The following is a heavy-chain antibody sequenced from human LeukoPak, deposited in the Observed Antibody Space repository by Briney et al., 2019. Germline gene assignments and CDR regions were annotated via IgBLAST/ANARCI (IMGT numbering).Heavy chain of an antibody. CDR1: GGSLSSGSYC. J-gene: IGHJ6*03. Sequence: SETLSLTCTVSGGSLSSGSYCWSWIRQPAGKGLEWIGHIYTSGSTNYNPSLKSRVTISVDTSKNQFSLKLSSVTAADTAVYYCARDAYSSSSGYFYYYYYMDVWGKGTTVTVSS. V-gene: IGHV4-61*10. D-gene: IGHD6-6*01. CDR2: IYTSGST. CDR3: ARDAYSSSSGYFYYYYYMDV.